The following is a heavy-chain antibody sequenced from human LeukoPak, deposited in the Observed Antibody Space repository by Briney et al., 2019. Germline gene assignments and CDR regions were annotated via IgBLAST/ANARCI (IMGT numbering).Heavy chain of an antibody. CDR1: GFTFDDYA. CDR2: ISWNNNNM. Sequence: PGRSLRLSCAASGFTFDDYAMHWVRQPPGKGLEWVSGISWNNNNMVYADSVKGRFTISRDNAKNSLYLQMNSLRAEDTAVYYCAELGITMIGGVWGKGTTVTISS. D-gene: IGHD3-10*02. V-gene: IGHV3-9*01. CDR3: AELGITMIGGV. J-gene: IGHJ6*04.